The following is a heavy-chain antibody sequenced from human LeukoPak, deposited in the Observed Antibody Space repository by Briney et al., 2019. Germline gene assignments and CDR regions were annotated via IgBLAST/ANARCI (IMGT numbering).Heavy chain of an antibody. V-gene: IGHV3-21*01. J-gene: IGHJ4*02. CDR1: GFTFSSYS. CDR3: ARDRWLQSQRYFDY. D-gene: IGHD5-24*01. CDR2: ISTSSSYI. Sequence: GSLRLSCAASGFTFSSYSMNWVRQAPGKGLEWVSSISTSSSYIYYVDSVKGRFTISRDNARNSLYLQMNSLRAEDTAVYYCARDRWLQSQRYFDYWGQGMLVTVSS.